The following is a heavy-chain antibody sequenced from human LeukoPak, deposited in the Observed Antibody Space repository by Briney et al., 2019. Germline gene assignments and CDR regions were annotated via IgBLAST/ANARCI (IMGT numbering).Heavy chain of an antibody. CDR2: IWYDGSNN. Sequence: PGGSLRLSCAASGFTFSNYGMHWVRQAPGKGLEWLAVIWYDGSNNYYADCVKGRFTISKDNSKNTLYLQMNSLRAEDTAVYYCAKAGITISRPGDYWGQGTLVTVSS. CDR3: AKAGITISRPGDY. V-gene: IGHV3-33*06. D-gene: IGHD3-3*01. J-gene: IGHJ4*02. CDR1: GFTFSNYG.